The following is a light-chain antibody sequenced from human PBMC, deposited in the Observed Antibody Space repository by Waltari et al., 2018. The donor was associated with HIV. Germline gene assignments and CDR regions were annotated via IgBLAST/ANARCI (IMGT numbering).Light chain of an antibody. J-gene: IGLJ3*02. CDR2: EVS. CDR3: SSYTTSNTVM. CDR1: STDVGGYNYVSWYNY. V-gene: IGLV2-14*01. Sequence: QSALTQPASVSGSPGQSITISCTGSSTDVGGYNYVSWYNYVSWYQHHPGKAPKLIIYEVSNRPSGISNRFSGAKSGNTASLTISGLQAEDEADYYCSSYTTSNTVMFGGGTTPTVL.